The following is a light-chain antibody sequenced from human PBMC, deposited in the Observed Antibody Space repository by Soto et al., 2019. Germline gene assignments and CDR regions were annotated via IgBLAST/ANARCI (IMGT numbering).Light chain of an antibody. CDR1: SSNIGAGYA. Sequence: QSVLTQPPSVSGAPGQRVTISCTGTSSNIGAGYAVHWYRQLPGTAPKLLIYDSRNRPSGVPDRFSGSKSGTSASLAITGLQTEYEADYYCQAYDNRLTVGILGGGTKRTVL. V-gene: IGLV1-40*01. CDR3: QAYDNRLTVGI. CDR2: DSR. J-gene: IGLJ2*01.